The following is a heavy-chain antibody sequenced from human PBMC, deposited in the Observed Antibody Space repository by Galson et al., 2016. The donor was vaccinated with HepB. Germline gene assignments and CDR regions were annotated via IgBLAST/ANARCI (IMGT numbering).Heavy chain of an antibody. CDR2: ISSSSGTII. J-gene: IGHJ5*02. Sequence: SLRLSCAASGFSFRDYYMAWIRQAPGRGLEFVSYISSSSGTIIYYADSVKGRFIISRDNAKNSLYLQMNSLRVEDTAVYYCARDPNTVTTGYWFDPWGQGALVTVSS. D-gene: IGHD4-11*01. CDR3: ARDPNTVTTGYWFDP. V-gene: IGHV3-11*01. CDR1: GFSFRDYY.